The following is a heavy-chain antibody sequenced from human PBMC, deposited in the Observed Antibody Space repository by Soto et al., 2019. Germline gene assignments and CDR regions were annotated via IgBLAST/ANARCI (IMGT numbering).Heavy chain of an antibody. CDR3: ARDNRENKDYYDSSGTDLYGMDV. V-gene: IGHV1-69*13. J-gene: IGHJ6*02. CDR2: IIPIFGTA. Sequence: ASVKVSCKASGGTVSSYAISWVRQAPGQGLEWMGGIIPIFGTANYAQKFQGRVTITADESTSTAYMELSSLRSEDTAVYYCARDNRENKDYYDSSGTDLYGMDVWGQGTTVTVSS. D-gene: IGHD3-22*01. CDR1: GGTVSSYA.